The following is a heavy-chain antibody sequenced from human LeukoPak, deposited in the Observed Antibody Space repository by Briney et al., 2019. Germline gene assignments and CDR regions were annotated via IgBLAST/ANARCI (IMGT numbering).Heavy chain of an antibody. V-gene: IGHV1-18*01. Sequence: ASVKVSCKASGYTFTSYGISWVRQAPGQGLEWMGWISAYNGNTNYAQKLQGRVTMTTDTSTSTAYMELRSLRSDDTAVYYCARDGPSTNYYYMGVWGKGTTVTVSS. D-gene: IGHD5/OR15-5a*01. CDR1: GYTFTSYG. CDR2: ISAYNGNT. J-gene: IGHJ6*03. CDR3: ARDGPSTNYYYMGV.